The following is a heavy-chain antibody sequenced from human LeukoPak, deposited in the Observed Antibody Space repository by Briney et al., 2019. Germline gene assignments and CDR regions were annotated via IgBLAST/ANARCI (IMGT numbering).Heavy chain of an antibody. CDR2: ISGTVDST. CDR1: GFTFSNYA. D-gene: IGHD3-10*01. J-gene: IGHJ3*02. CDR3: AKGRHFGSRGAFDM. V-gene: IGHV3-23*01. Sequence: GGSLRLSCAASGFTFSNYAMTWVRQAPGKGLEWVSTISGTVDSTYYAESVKGRFTISRDNSKNMLFLQMNNLRAEDTAVYYCAKGRHFGSRGAFDMWGQGTMVIVSS.